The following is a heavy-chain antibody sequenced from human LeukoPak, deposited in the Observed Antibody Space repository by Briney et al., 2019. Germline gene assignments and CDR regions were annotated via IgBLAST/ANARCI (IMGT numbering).Heavy chain of an antibody. CDR3: ARDGYSSNWEYYFDY. V-gene: IGHV3-7*01. CDR1: GFTFSSYW. CDR2: IKQDGSEK. Sequence: GGSLRLSCAASGFTFSSYWMSWVRQAPGKGLEWVANIKQDGSEKYYVDSVKGRFTISRDNAKNSLYLQMNSLRAEDTAVYYCARDGYSSNWEYYFDYWGQGTLVTVSS. D-gene: IGHD6-13*01. J-gene: IGHJ4*02.